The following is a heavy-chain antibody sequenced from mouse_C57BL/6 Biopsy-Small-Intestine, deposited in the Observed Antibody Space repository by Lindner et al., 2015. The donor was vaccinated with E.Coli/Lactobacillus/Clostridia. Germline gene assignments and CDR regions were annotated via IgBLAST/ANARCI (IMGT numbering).Heavy chain of an antibody. V-gene: IGHV5-17*01. Sequence: VQLQESGGGLVKPGGSLKLSCAASGFTFSDYGMHWVRQAPEKGLEWVAYISSGGSTIYYADTVKGRFTISRDNAKNTLFLQMTSLRSEDTAMYYCARGDWYFDVWGTGTTVTVSS. CDR1: GFTFSDYG. CDR3: ARGDWYFDV. CDR2: ISSGGSTI. J-gene: IGHJ1*03.